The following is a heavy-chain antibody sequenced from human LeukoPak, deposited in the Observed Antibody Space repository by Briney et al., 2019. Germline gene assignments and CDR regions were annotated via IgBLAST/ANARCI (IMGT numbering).Heavy chain of an antibody. CDR2: IDWDDDK. J-gene: IGHJ4*02. CDR1: GFSLSTSGMR. CDR3: ARIPPYGGSYDY. Sequence: ESGPALVKPTQTLTLTCTFSGFSLSTSGMRVSWIHQPPGKALEWLARIDWDDDKFYSTSLKTRLTISKDTSKNQVVLTMTNMDPVDTATYYWARIPPYGGSYDYWGQGTLVTVSS. D-gene: IGHD1-26*01. V-gene: IGHV2-70*04.